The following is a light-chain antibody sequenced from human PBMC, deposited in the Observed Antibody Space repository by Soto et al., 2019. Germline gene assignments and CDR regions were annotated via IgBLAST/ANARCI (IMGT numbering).Light chain of an antibody. CDR1: QSIRHY. J-gene: IGKJ1*01. V-gene: IGKV1-5*01. CDR3: QHHNSYSQT. CDR2: GAS. Sequence: DIRVTQSPPTLSASVEDRVTITCRASQSIRHYLAWYQQMPGKAPKLLIYGASTLQSGVPSRFSGSGSGTEFTLTISSLQPDDFGTYFCQHHNSYSQTFGQGTKVEIK.